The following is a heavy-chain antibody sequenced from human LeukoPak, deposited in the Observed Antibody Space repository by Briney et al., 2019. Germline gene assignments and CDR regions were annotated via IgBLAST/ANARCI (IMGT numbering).Heavy chain of an antibody. Sequence: SETLSLTCTVSGGSISSGGYYWSWIRQHPGKGLEWIGYIYYSGSTYYNPSLKSRVTISVDTSKNQFSLKLSSMTAADTAVYYCARRPFGGVIGAFDYWGQGTLVTVSS. D-gene: IGHD3-16*02. CDR2: IYYSGST. CDR1: GGSISSGGYY. V-gene: IGHV4-31*03. CDR3: ARRPFGGVIGAFDY. J-gene: IGHJ4*02.